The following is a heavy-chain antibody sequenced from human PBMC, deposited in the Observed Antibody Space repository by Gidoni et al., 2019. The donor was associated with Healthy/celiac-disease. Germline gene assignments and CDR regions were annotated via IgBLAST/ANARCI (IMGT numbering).Heavy chain of an antibody. CDR2: ISRNSGSI. Sequence: EVQLVESGGGLVQPGRSLRLSCAASGFTFDDYAMHWVRQAPGKGLEWVSGISRNSGSIGYADSVKGRFTISRDNAKNSLYLQMNSLRAEDTALYYCAKEGNYYYGMDVWGQGTTVTVSS. CDR3: AKEGNYYYGMDV. V-gene: IGHV3-9*01. CDR1: GFTFDDYA. J-gene: IGHJ6*02.